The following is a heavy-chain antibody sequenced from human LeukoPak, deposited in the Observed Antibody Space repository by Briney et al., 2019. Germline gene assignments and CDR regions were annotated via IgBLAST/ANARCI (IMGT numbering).Heavy chain of an antibody. CDR1: GFTFSSYG. CDR3: AREPLLDNYYSYMDV. J-gene: IGHJ6*03. D-gene: IGHD1-26*01. CDR2: IRYDGSNK. V-gene: IGHV3-30*02. Sequence: GGSLRLSCAASGFTFSSYGMHWVRQAPGKGLEWVAFIRYDGSNKYYADSVKGRFTISRDNAKNSLYLQMNSLRPEDTALYYCAREPLLDNYYSYMDVWGKGTTVTVFS.